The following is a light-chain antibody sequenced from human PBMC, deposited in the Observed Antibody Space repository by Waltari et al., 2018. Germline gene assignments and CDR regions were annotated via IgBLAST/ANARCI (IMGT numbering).Light chain of an antibody. CDR2: WAS. Sequence: DIVMTQSPDSLAVSLGERATINCKSSQSVLSSSNNQNYLGLYQQKPGQPPNLLISWASTRESGVPDRFSGSGSGTDFTLTISSLQAEDVAVYYCQQCYSFPYTFGQGTKLEIK. CDR3: QQCYSFPYT. J-gene: IGKJ2*01. V-gene: IGKV4-1*01. CDR1: QSVLSSSNNQNY.